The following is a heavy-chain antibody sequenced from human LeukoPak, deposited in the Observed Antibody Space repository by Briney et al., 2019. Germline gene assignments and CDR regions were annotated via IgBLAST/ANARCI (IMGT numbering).Heavy chain of an antibody. V-gene: IGHV1-69*05. J-gene: IGHJ5*02. D-gene: IGHD2-15*01. CDR2: IIPIFGTA. CDR3: ARVVRLRYCSGGISYGQANWFDP. Sequence: SVKVSCKASGGTFSSYAISWVRQAPGQGLEWMGGIIPIFGTANYAQKFQGRVTITTDESTSTAYMELSSLRSEDTAVYYCARVVRLRYCSGGISYGQANWFDPWGQGTLVTVSS. CDR1: GGTFSSYA.